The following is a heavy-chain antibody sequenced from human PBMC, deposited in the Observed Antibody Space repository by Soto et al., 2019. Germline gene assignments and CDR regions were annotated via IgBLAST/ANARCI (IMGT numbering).Heavy chain of an antibody. Sequence: SETLSLTCTVSGGSINTFYWSWVRQPAGKGLEWIGRIFSSGSTSFNPSLESRVAMSVDTSKNHFSLNLSSVTAADMAVYYCASGNAWEVLLAYWGQGTLVTVSS. V-gene: IGHV4-4*07. CDR1: GGSINTFY. D-gene: IGHD1-26*01. J-gene: IGHJ4*02. CDR3: ASGNAWEVLLAY. CDR2: IFSSGST.